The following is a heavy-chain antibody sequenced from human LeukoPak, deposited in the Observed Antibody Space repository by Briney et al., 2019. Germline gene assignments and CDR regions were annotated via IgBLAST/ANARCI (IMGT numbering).Heavy chain of an antibody. V-gene: IGHV4-59*08. D-gene: IGHD3-10*01. CDR1: GASISSYY. Sequence: SETLSPTCTVSGASISSYYWSWIRQPPGKGLEWIGYISYSGSTNYNPSLKSRVTISADTSKNQVSLRLSTLTAADTAAYYCARHPELYFFDYWGQGTLVTVSS. CDR3: ARHPELYFFDY. CDR2: ISYSGST. J-gene: IGHJ4*02.